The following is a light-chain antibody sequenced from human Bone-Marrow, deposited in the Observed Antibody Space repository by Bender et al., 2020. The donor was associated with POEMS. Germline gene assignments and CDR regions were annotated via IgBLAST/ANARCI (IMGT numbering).Light chain of an antibody. CDR1: SSNIGAHA. J-gene: IGLJ3*02. CDR3: SSYTSSTSV. V-gene: IGLV1-44*01. Sequence: QSVLTQPPSASGTPGQRVTISCSGGSSNIGAHAVNWYQHLPGTAPKLLIYSSHRRHSEVPDRFSGSRSGTSASLAISRLQSEDEDDYYCSSYTSSTSVFGGGTKLTVL. CDR2: SSH.